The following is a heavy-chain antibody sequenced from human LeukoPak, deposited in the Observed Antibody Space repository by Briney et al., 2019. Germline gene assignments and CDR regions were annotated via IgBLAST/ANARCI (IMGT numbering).Heavy chain of an antibody. CDR3: ARLLKAPDAWLVSYYYYYGMDV. CDR1: GYTFTSYD. V-gene: IGHV1-8*01. CDR2: MNPNSGNT. D-gene: IGHD6-19*01. J-gene: IGHJ6*02. Sequence: GASVKVSCKASGYTFTSYDINWVRQATGQGLEWMGWMNPNSGNTGYAQKFQGRVTMTRNTSISTAYMELSSLRSEDTAVYYCARLLKAPDAWLVSYYYYYGMDVWGQGTTVTVSS.